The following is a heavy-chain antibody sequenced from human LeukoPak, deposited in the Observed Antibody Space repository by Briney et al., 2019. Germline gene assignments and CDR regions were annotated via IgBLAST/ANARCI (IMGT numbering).Heavy chain of an antibody. CDR2: ISAYNGNT. J-gene: IGHJ4*02. CDR1: GYTFTGYY. V-gene: IGHV1-18*04. Sequence: ASVKVSCKASGYTFTGYYMHWVRQAPGQGLEWMGWISAYNGNTNYAQKLQGRVTMTTDTSTSTAYMELRSLRSDDTAVYYCARDTRRYSSSWYPPDYWGQGTLVTVSS. D-gene: IGHD6-13*01. CDR3: ARDTRRYSSSWYPPDY.